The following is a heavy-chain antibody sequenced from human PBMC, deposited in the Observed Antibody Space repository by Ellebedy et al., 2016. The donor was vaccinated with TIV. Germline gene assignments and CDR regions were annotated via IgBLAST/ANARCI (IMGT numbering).Heavy chain of an antibody. J-gene: IGHJ4*02. Sequence: ASVKVSCXAPGYTFSRYTMHWVRQAPGQRLEWMGWIDAGYGKTRYSQKFQDRVTMTRDTSAKTAYMELTSLRSEDTAVYYCAREGDYYFDYWGQGTLVTVSS. V-gene: IGHV1-3*01. D-gene: IGHD2-21*01. CDR2: IDAGYGKT. CDR3: AREGDYYFDY. CDR1: GYTFSRYT.